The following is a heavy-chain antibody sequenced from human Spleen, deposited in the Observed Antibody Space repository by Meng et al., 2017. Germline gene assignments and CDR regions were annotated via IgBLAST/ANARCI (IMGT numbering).Heavy chain of an antibody. CDR3: ARDRAFIVGATGGFFDS. Sequence: ASVNVSCKASGYTFTSYGISWVRQAPGQGLEWMGWISGYNGNTNYPQKFQGRVTMTTDTSTSTAYMELRSLRSDDTAVYYCARDRAFIVGATGGFFDSWGQGTLVTVSS. CDR1: GYTFTSYG. V-gene: IGHV1-18*01. D-gene: IGHD1-26*01. CDR2: ISGYNGNT. J-gene: IGHJ4*01.